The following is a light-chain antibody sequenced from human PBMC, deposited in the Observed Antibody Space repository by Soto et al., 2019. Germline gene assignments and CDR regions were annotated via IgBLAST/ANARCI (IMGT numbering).Light chain of an antibody. CDR3: AAWDDSLSGPV. CDR1: SSNIGSNY. CDR2: SNN. V-gene: IGLV1-47*02. J-gene: IGLJ2*01. Sequence: VLTQPPSASGTPGQRVTISCSGSSSNIGSNYVYWYQQLPGTAPKLLIYSNNQRPSGVPDRFSGSKSGTSASLAISGLRSEDEADYYCAAWDDSLSGPVFGGGTKVTVL.